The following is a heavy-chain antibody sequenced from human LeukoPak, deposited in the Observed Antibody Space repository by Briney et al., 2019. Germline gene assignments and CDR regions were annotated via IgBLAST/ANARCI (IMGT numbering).Heavy chain of an antibody. Sequence: ASVKVSCKASGGTFSSYVISWVRQAPGQGLEWMGRIIPILGIANYAQEFQGRVTITADKSTSTAYMELSSLRSEDTAVYYCASPPADYYDSRDYFDYWGQGTLVTVSS. CDR3: ASPPADYYDSRDYFDY. CDR2: IIPILGIA. CDR1: GGTFSSYV. D-gene: IGHD3-22*01. V-gene: IGHV1-69*04. J-gene: IGHJ4*02.